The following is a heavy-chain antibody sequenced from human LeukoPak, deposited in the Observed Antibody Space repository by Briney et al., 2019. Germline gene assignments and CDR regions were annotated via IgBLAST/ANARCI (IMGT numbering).Heavy chain of an antibody. CDR1: GGSFSGYY. CDR3: ARGLRVEL. CDR2: INHSGST. J-gene: IGHJ5*02. V-gene: IGHV4-34*01. Sequence: SETLSLTCAVYGGSFSGYYWSWIRQPPGKGLEWIGEINHSGSTNYNPSLKSRVTISVDTSKNQFSLKLSSVTAADTAVYYCARGLRVELWGRGTLVTVSS. D-gene: IGHD3-16*01.